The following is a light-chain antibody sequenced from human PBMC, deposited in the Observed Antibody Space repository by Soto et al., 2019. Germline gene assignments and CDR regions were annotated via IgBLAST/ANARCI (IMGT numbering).Light chain of an antibody. V-gene: IGKV1-39*01. CDR3: QQKSDDPLT. CDR2: GAS. J-gene: IGKJ3*01. Sequence: DIQMTQSPSSLSASVGDRVTITCRASQSISKYLNWYQQKPGKAPKVLIYGASSLQSGVPSRFSGSGSGTDFTLTISSLQPEDFATYCCQQKSDDPLTFGPGTKVDFK. CDR1: QSISKY.